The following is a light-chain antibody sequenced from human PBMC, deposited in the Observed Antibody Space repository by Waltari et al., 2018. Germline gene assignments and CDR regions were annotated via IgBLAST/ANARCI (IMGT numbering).Light chain of an antibody. Sequence: DVVMTQSPLSLAVVLGQPASISCRSSQSLVSRDGSTYFNWCHQRPGQSPRRLLYKVSNRDSGVPDRFSGSGSGTDFTLRISRVEAEDVGVYYCMQGTHRPWTFGQGTKVEIK. CDR1: QSLVSRDGSTY. J-gene: IGKJ1*01. V-gene: IGKV2-30*01. CDR3: MQGTHRPWT. CDR2: KVS.